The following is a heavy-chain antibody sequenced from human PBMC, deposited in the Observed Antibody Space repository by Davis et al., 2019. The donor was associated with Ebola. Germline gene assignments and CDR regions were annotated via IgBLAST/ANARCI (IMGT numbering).Heavy chain of an antibody. CDR1: GYTFTSYG. Sequence: ASVMVSCKASGYTFTSYGISWVRQAPGQGLEWMGWISAYNGNTNYAKKFQGRVTITADKSTSTAYMELSSLRPEDTAVYYCARLLGIAAANYWGQGTLVTVSS. D-gene: IGHD6-13*01. CDR3: ARLLGIAAANY. V-gene: IGHV1-18*01. CDR2: ISAYNGNT. J-gene: IGHJ4*02.